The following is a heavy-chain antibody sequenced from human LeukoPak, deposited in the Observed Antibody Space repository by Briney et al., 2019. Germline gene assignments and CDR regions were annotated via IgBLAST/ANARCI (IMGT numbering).Heavy chain of an antibody. D-gene: IGHD3-9*01. Sequence: SETLSLTCAVYGGSFSGYYWSWIRQPPGKGLEWIGEINHSGSTNYNPSLKSRVTISVDTSKNQFSLKLSSVTAADTAVYYCAKGPPLRYFDWSYYFDYWGQGTLVTVSS. V-gene: IGHV4-34*01. CDR1: GGSFSGYY. CDR3: AKGPPLRYFDWSYYFDY. J-gene: IGHJ4*02. CDR2: INHSGST.